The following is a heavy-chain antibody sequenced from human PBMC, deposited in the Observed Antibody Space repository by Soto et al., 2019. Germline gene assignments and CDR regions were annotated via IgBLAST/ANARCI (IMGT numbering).Heavy chain of an antibody. D-gene: IGHD7-27*01. Sequence: SETLSLTCTVSGGSIISYYWSWILQPPGKGLEWIGYIYYSGSTNYNPSLKGRVTMSVDTSKNQFSLKLNSVTAADTAVYYCASSGFRYSGLDVWGQGTTVTVSS. V-gene: IGHV4-59*01. J-gene: IGHJ6*02. CDR1: GGSIISYY. CDR2: IYYSGST. CDR3: ASSGFRYSGLDV.